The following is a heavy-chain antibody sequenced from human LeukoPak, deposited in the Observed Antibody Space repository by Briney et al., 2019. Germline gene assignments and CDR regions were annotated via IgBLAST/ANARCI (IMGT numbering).Heavy chain of an antibody. D-gene: IGHD3-22*01. V-gene: IGHV3-48*03. Sequence: GGSLRLSCAASGCTFSSYEMNWVRQAPGKGLEWVSYISSSGSTIYYADSVKGRFTISRDNAKSSLYLQMNRLRAEDTAVYYCARDYDSSGYYGPYFDYWGQGTLVTVSS. J-gene: IGHJ4*02. CDR1: GCTFSSYE. CDR3: ARDYDSSGYYGPYFDY. CDR2: ISSSGSTI.